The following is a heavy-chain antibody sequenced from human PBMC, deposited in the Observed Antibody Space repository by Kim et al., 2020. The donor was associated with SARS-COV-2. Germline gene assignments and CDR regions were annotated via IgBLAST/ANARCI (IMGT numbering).Heavy chain of an antibody. D-gene: IGHD5-12*01. V-gene: IGHV3-66*01. J-gene: IGHJ2*01. CDR3: AREVKDGYNHYWYFDL. Sequence: SVKGRFTISRDNSKNTLYLQMNSLSAEDTAVYYCAREVKDGYNHYWYFDLWGRGTLVTVSS.